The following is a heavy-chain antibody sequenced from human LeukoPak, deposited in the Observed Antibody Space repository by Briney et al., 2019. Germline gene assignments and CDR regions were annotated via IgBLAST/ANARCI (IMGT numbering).Heavy chain of an antibody. J-gene: IGHJ5*02. V-gene: IGHV1-69*04. CDR2: IIPILGIA. D-gene: IGHD6-13*01. CDR3: ARGGIAAPNWFDP. CDR1: GGTFSSYA. Sequence: SVKVSCKASGGTFSSYAISWVRQAPGQGLEWMGRIIPILGIANYAQKFQGRVTITADKSTSTAYMELSSLRSEDTAVYYCARGGIAAPNWFDPWGQGTLVTVSS.